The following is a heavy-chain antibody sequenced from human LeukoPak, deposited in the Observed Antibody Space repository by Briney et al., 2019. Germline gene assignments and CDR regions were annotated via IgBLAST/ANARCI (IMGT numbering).Heavy chain of an antibody. CDR1: GFTFSSYD. D-gene: IGHD6-19*01. Sequence: GGSLRLSCAASGFTFSSYDMHWVRQATGKGLEWVSAIGTAGDTYYPGSVKGRFTISRENAKNSLYLQMNSLRAEDTAVYYCAKCSTSAYTTGWCNWIDPWGQGTLVTVSS. CDR2: IGTAGDT. V-gene: IGHV3-13*01. J-gene: IGHJ5*02. CDR3: AKCSTSAYTTGWCNWIDP.